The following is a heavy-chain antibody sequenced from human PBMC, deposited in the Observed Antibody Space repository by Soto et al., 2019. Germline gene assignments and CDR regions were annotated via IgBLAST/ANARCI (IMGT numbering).Heavy chain of an antibody. Sequence: QTLSVAASGFTFSSYGMNWVRQAPGKGLEWVSVTSYDGSNKYYADSVKGRFTISRDNSKNTLYLQMNSLRAEDTAVYYCAKDLDYYGPFDYWGQGTLVNVSS. J-gene: IGHJ4*02. D-gene: IGHD3-10*01. CDR1: GFTFSSYG. CDR3: AKDLDYYGPFDY. CDR2: TSYDGSNK. V-gene: IGHV3-30*18.